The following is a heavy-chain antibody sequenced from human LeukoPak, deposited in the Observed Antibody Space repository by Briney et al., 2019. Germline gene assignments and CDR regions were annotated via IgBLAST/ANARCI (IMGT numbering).Heavy chain of an antibody. CDR3: ARDRPIAVAGTLGPDVFDI. D-gene: IGHD6-19*01. CDR2: IYRTGST. V-gene: IGHV4-39*07. CDR1: GGSISSSSYY. J-gene: IGHJ3*02. Sequence: SETLSLTCTVSGGSISSSSYYWGWIRQPPGKGLEWIGSIYRTGSTYYNPSLKSRVTISVDTSKNQFSLKLSSVTAADTAVYYCARDRPIAVAGTLGPDVFDIWGQGTMVTVSS.